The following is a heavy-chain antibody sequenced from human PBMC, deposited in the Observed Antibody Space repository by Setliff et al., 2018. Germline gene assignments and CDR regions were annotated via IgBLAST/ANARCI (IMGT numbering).Heavy chain of an antibody. CDR1: SGSISSDNYY. CDR2: IYYTGIT. CDR3: VRTFNGSPADR. D-gene: IGHD2-2*01. J-gene: IGHJ5*02. V-gene: IGHV4-39*01. Sequence: SETLSLTCTVSSGSISSDNYYWGWIRQPPGKGLEWIGLIYYTGITYYNPSLKSRVTIPEDMSENQISLKLKPVTAADTAVYYCVRTFNGSPADRWGQGTLVTVSS.